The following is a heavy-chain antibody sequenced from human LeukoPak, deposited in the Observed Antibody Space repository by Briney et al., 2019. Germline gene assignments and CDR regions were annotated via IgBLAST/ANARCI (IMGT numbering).Heavy chain of an antibody. CDR1: GGTFNSYA. J-gene: IGHJ5*02. V-gene: IGHV1-69*06. CDR3: ARAGGRSWFDP. CDR2: IIPIFGTT. Sequence: SVKVSCKASGGTFNSYAISWVRQAPGQGLEWMGGIIPIFGTTNYARKFRGRVTLTADKSTRTAYMELSSLRSEDTAVYYCARAGGRSWFDPWGQGTLVTVSS.